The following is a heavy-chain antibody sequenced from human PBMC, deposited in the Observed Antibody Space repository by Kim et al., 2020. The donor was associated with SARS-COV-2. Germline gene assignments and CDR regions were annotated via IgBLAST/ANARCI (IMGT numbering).Heavy chain of an antibody. Sequence: SETLSLTCTVSGGSISSYYWSWIRQPPGKGLEWIGYIYYSGSTNYNPSLKSRVTISVDTSKNQFSLKLSSVTAADTAVYYCARGRSGSPPLFDYWGQGTLVTVSS. D-gene: IGHD3-10*01. V-gene: IGHV4-59*13. J-gene: IGHJ4*02. CDR1: GGSISSYY. CDR2: IYYSGST. CDR3: ARGRSGSPPLFDY.